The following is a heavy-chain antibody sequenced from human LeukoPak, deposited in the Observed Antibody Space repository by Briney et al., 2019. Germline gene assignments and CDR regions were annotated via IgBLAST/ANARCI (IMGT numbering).Heavy chain of an antibody. CDR2: ISSRGDST. V-gene: IGHV3-23*01. J-gene: IGHJ4*02. CDR1: GFIFSNYA. CDR3: VKGPRPDITVAHTVEN. Sequence: GGSLRLSCAASGFIFSNYAMSWVRQVPGRGLEWVSTISSRGDSTYVADSVKGLFTISRDNSKNSLYLQMNTVRAEDTAVYYCVKGPRPDITVAHTVENWGQGTLVTVSS. D-gene: IGHD6-19*01.